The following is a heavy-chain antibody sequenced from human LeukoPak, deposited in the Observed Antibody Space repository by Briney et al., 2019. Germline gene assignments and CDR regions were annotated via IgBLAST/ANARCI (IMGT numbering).Heavy chain of an antibody. CDR1: GYTFTSYG. J-gene: IGHJ6*02. CDR3: ARDGYCSSTSCYDDAMGLYYYGMDV. V-gene: IGHV1-18*01. CDR2: INGNT. D-gene: IGHD2-2*01. Sequence: GASVKVSCKASGYTFTSYGISWVRQAPGQGLEWMGWINGNTNYAQKLQGRVTMTTDTSTSTAYMELRSLRSDDTAVYYCARDGYCSSTSCYDDAMGLYYYGMDVWGQGTTVTVSS.